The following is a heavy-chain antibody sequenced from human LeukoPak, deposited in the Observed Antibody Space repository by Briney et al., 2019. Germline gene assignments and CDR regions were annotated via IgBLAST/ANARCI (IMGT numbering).Heavy chain of an antibody. D-gene: IGHD3-10*01. Sequence: PSETLSLTCTVSNGSISSYYWSWIRQPAGKRLEWIGHIYISGSTNYNPSLKSRVTMSVDTSKNQFSLKLSSVTAADTAVYYCARDRSYYGSGSYYMDYYYYYMDVWGKGTTVTISS. V-gene: IGHV4-4*07. J-gene: IGHJ6*03. CDR1: NGSISSYY. CDR3: ARDRSYYGSGSYYMDYYYYYMDV. CDR2: IYISGST.